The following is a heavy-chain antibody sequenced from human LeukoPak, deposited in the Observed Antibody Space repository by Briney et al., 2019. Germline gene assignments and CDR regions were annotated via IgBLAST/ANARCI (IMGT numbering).Heavy chain of an antibody. J-gene: IGHJ4*02. V-gene: IGHV3-23*01. CDR1: GFTFSSYA. CDR2: ISGSGAYT. D-gene: IGHD4-17*01. Sequence: GGSLGLSRAAPGFTFSSYAMAWVRQAPGKGLEWVSAISGSGAYTYYADSVKGRFAISRDSSKNTLYLQMNSLRAEDTAIYYCAKDIGPDYGDYLDYWGQGTLVTVSS. CDR3: AKDIGPDYGDYLDY.